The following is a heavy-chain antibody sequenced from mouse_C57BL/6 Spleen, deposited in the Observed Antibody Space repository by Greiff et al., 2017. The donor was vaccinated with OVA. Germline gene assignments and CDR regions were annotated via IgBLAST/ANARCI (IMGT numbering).Heavy chain of an antibody. CDR1: GYTFTNYW. CDR2: IYPGNSDT. Sequence: EVQLQQSGTVLARPGASVKMSCKTSGYTFTNYWMHWVKQRPGQGLEWIGAIYPGNSDTSYNQKFKGKAKLTAVTSASTAYMELSSLTNEDSAVYYCTRSLYDYDEGGYAMDYWGQGTSVTVSS. CDR3: TRSLYDYDEGGYAMDY. J-gene: IGHJ4*01. D-gene: IGHD2-4*01. V-gene: IGHV1-5*01.